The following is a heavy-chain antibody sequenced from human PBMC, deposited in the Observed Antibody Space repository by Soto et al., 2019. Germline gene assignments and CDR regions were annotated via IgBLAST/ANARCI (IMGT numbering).Heavy chain of an antibody. CDR1: GGCINSYY. J-gene: IGHJ4*02. V-gene: IGHV4-59*01. CDR2: IYYSGST. Sequence: ENVSLTCTVSGGCINSYYWSWIRQPPGKGLEWIGYIYYSGSTNYNPSLKSRVTISVDTSKNQFSLKLSSVTAADTAVYYCAREGVQYDILTGYPSRTIDYWGPGTLVSVFS. D-gene: IGHD3-9*01. CDR3: AREGVQYDILTGYPSRTIDY.